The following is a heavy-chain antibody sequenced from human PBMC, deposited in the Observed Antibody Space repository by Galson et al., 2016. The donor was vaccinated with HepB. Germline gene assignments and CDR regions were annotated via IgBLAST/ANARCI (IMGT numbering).Heavy chain of an antibody. CDR3: ARSNGGNSGADY. CDR1: GGSIRNHY. D-gene: IGHD4-23*01. J-gene: IGHJ4*02. CDR2: IYQNGNT. Sequence: ETLSLTCNVSGGSIRNHYWSWIRQPPGKGLEWIGYIYQNGNTNFNPSLESRVGLSLDTSKNVFSLELRPVTASDTAVYYCARSNGGNSGADYWGQGAHVTVSS. V-gene: IGHV4-59*11.